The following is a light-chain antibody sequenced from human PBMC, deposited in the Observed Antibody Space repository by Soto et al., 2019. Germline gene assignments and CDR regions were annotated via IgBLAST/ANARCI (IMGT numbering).Light chain of an antibody. CDR2: SAS. V-gene: IGKV3-20*01. CDR1: QTVTSSY. CDR3: QQYGTSPWT. Sequence: EIVLTQSPGTLSLSPGERATLSCRASQTVTSSYLAWYQQKPDEAPRLLIYSASARATGVPDRFIGSGSEADFTLSISTLEPEDFAIYYCQQYGTSPWTFGQGTKGDIK. J-gene: IGKJ1*01.